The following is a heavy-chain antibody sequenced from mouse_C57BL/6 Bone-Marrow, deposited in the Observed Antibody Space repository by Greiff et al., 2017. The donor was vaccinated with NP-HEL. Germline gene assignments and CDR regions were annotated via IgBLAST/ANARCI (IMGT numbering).Heavy chain of an antibody. CDR1: GYTFTDYY. CDR3: ASEGTVVPMDY. D-gene: IGHD1-1*01. J-gene: IGHJ4*01. CDR2: IFPGSGST. V-gene: IGHV1-75*01. Sequence: VQLQESGPELVKPGASVKISCKASGYTFTDYYINWVKQRPGQGLEWIGWIFPGSGSTYYNEKFKGKATLTVDESSSTAYMLLSSLTSEDSAVYVCASEGTVVPMDYWGQGTAVTVSS.